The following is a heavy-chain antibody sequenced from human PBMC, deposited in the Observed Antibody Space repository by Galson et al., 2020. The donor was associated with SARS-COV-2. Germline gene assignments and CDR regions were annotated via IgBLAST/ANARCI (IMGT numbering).Heavy chain of an antibody. CDR3: ARLHYGEGAPGAFDI. J-gene: IGHJ3*02. Sequence: SETLSLTCAVSGTSISSGSYSWNWIRQPPGKGLDWIGYISHSGDTYYNPSLKSRVTISGDRSKNQFSLRLSSVTAADTAVYYCARLHYGEGAPGAFDIWGPGTRGTVAS. CDR1: GTSISSGSYS. V-gene: IGHV4-30-2*01. D-gene: IGHD4-17*01. CDR2: ISHSGDT.